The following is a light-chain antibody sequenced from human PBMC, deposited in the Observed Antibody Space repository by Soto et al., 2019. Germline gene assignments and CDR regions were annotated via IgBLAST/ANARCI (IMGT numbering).Light chain of an antibody. V-gene: IGKV1D-8*01. J-gene: IGKJ2*02. CDR2: AAS. CDR1: QVISSY. Sequence: VIWMTQSPSLLSASTGDRVTISCRMSQVISSYLAWYQQKPGKAPERLIYAASTLQSGVPSRFSGRGSGTDFTLTISCLQSEDFATYYCQQYYSFPRTFGQGTKLEIK. CDR3: QQYYSFPRT.